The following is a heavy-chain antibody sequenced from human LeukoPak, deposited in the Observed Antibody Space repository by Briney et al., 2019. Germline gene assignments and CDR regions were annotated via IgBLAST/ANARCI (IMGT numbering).Heavy chain of an antibody. D-gene: IGHD5-12*01. CDR3: ARAAVATRRGSWFDP. Sequence: GASVKVSCKASGGTFSSYAISWVRQAPGQGLEWMGRIIPILGIANYAQKFQGRVTITADKSTSTAYMELSSLRSEDTAVYYCARAAVATRRGSWFDPWGQGTLVTVSS. J-gene: IGHJ5*02. CDR2: IIPILGIA. CDR1: GGTFSSYA. V-gene: IGHV1-69*04.